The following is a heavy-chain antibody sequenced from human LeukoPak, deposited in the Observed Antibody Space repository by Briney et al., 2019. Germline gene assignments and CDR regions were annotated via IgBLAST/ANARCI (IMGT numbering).Heavy chain of an antibody. D-gene: IGHD1-1*01. CDR3: ATQRHPSDHLFDY. V-gene: IGHV3-21*01. CDR2: ISSSSSYI. CDR1: GFTFSSYR. Sequence: GGSLRLSCAASGFTFSSYRMTSVRQAPGKGLEWVSSISSSSSYIYYADSVKRRFTISRDNDKNSLYLQMNSLRAEDTAVYYCATQRHPSDHLFDYWGQGTLVTVSS. J-gene: IGHJ4*02.